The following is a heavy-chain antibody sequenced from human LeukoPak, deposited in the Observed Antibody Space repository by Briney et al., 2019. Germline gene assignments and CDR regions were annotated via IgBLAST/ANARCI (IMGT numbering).Heavy chain of an antibody. V-gene: IGHV3-30-3*01. CDR1: GFTFSSYA. J-gene: IGHJ4*02. CDR3: ARGVRIYYDSSGYLDY. D-gene: IGHD3-22*01. CDR2: ISYDGSNK. Sequence: GGSLRLSCAASGFTFSSYAMHWVRQAPGKGLEWVAVISYDGSNKYYADSVKGRFTISRDNSKNTLYLQMNSLRAEDTAVYYCARGVRIYYDSSGYLDYWGQGTLVTVSS.